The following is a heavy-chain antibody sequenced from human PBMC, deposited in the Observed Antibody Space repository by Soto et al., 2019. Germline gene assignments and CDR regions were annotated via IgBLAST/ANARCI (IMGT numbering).Heavy chain of an antibody. CDR2: IYYSGTT. CDR1: GDSISSTSYY. J-gene: IGHJ5*02. D-gene: IGHD3-10*01. CDR3: ARHGYGSGSPSLNWFDP. V-gene: IGHV4-39*01. Sequence: SETLSLTCTVSGDSISSTSYYWGWIRQPPGKGLEWLATIYYSGTTSYNPSLKSRVTISVDTSKNQFSLKVSSVTAADAAVYYCARHGYGSGSPSLNWFDPWGQGTLVTVSS.